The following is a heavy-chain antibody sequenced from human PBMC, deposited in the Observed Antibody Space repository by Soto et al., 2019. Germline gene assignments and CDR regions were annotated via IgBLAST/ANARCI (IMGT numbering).Heavy chain of an antibody. J-gene: IGHJ4*02. Sequence: AASVKVSCKASGGTFSSYAISWVRQAPGQGLEWKGGIIPIFGTANYAQKFQGRVTITADESTSTAYLELSSLRSEDTAVYYCARDKAPGSSFDYWGQGTLVTVSS. V-gene: IGHV1-69*13. CDR2: IIPIFGTA. CDR3: ARDKAPGSSFDY. CDR1: GGTFSSYA. D-gene: IGHD1-26*01.